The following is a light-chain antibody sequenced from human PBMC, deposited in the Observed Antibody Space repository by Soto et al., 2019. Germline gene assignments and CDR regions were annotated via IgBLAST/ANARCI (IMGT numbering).Light chain of an antibody. Sequence: EIVLTQSPGTLSLSPGERATLSCRASQSVSSSYLAWYQQTPGQAPRLLIYGASSRATGNPDRFSGSGSGTDFTLTISRLEPEDFAVYYCQQYGSSPLWTFGQGTKVEIK. J-gene: IGKJ1*01. V-gene: IGKV3-20*01. CDR2: GAS. CDR1: QSVSSSY. CDR3: QQYGSSPLWT.